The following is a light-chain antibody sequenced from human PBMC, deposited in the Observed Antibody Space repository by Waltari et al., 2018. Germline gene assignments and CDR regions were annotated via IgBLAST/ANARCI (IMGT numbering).Light chain of an antibody. Sequence: EIVLTQSPGTLSLSPGERAPLSCRASQSVGSFFAWYQQNPGQAPRLLIYDASNRATGIPARFSGSGSGTDFTLTISSLEPEDFAVYYCQQRSNWPRITFGQGTRLEI. V-gene: IGKV3-11*01. CDR2: DAS. CDR1: QSVGSF. J-gene: IGKJ5*01. CDR3: QQRSNWPRIT.